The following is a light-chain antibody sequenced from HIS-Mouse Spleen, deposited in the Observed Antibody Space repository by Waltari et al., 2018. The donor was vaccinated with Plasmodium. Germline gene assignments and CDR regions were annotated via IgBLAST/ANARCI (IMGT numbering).Light chain of an antibody. CDR1: ALPKKS. J-gene: IGLJ3*02. CDR2: EDS. CDR3: YSTDSSGNHRV. Sequence: SYELTQPPSVSVSPGQTARIPCSGDALPKKSAYWYQQKSGQAPVLGIYEDSKRPSGIPERFSGSSSGTMATLTISGAQVEDEADYYCYSTDSSGNHRVFGGGTKLTVL. V-gene: IGLV3-10*01.